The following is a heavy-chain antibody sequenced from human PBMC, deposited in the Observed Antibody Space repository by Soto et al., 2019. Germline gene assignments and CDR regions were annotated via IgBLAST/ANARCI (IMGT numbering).Heavy chain of an antibody. CDR3: ARGEWRTYCGGDCSSRSDFDY. Sequence: EVQLVESGGGLVQPGGSLRLSCAASGFTFSSYSMNWVRQAPGKGLEWVSYISSSSSTIYYADSVKGRFTISRDNAKNSLYLQMNSLRDDDTDLYYYARGEWRTYCGGDCSSRSDFDYWGQGTLVTVSS. V-gene: IGHV3-48*02. CDR1: GFTFSSYS. D-gene: IGHD2-21*02. CDR2: ISSSSSTI. J-gene: IGHJ4*02.